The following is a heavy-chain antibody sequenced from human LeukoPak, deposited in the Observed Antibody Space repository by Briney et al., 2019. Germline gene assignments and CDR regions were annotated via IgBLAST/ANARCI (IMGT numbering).Heavy chain of an antibody. CDR2: MNPNSGNT. D-gene: IGHD6-19*01. V-gene: IGHV1-8*03. CDR3: ARVSYSSGYGTYDAFDI. Sequence: ASVKVSCKASGYTFTSYVINWVRQATGQGLEWMGWMNPNSGNTGYAQKFQGRVTITRNTSIGTAYMELSSLRSEDTAVYYCARVSYSSGYGTYDAFDIWGQGTTVTVSS. J-gene: IGHJ3*02. CDR1: GYTFTSYV.